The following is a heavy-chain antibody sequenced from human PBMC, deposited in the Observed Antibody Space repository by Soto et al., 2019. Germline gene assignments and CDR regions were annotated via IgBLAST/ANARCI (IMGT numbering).Heavy chain of an antibody. V-gene: IGHV3-23*01. CDR1: GFTFSSYA. CDR3: SKAYYYDSSGYYPFDY. CDR2: ISGSGGST. Sequence: PGGSLGLSCATSGFTFSSYAMSWVRQAPGKGLEWVSAISGSGGSTYYADSVKGRFTISRDNSKNTLYLQMNSLRAEDTAVYYCSKAYYYDSSGYYPFDYWGQGTLVTV. D-gene: IGHD3-22*01. J-gene: IGHJ4*02.